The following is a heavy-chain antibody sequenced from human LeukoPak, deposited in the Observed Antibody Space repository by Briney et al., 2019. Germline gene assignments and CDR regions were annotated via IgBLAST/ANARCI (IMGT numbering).Heavy chain of an antibody. CDR3: AKTFGHTEFFDWLLPLH. Sequence: GGSLRLSCTASGFTFNDYTMMWVRQAPGKGLEWVSYITGSSSTIYYADSVKGRFTISRDNARNSLFLQMNSLRVEDSAIYYCAKTFGHTEFFDWLLPLHWGQGALVTVSS. V-gene: IGHV3-48*01. CDR1: GFTFNDYT. D-gene: IGHD3/OR15-3a*01. CDR2: ITGSSSTI. J-gene: IGHJ4*02.